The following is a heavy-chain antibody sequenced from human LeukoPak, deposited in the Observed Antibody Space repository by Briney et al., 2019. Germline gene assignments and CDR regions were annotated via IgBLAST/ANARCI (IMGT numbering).Heavy chain of an antibody. V-gene: IGHV3-30*04. CDR3: ARVRAVYKDAFDI. Sequence: PGGSLRLSCAASGFTFSSYAMHWVRQAPGKGLEWVAVISYDGSNKYYADSVKGRFTISRDNSKNTLYLQMNSLRAEDTAVYYCARVRAVYKDAFDIWGQGTMVTVSS. J-gene: IGHJ3*02. CDR2: ISYDGSNK. D-gene: IGHD1-1*01. CDR1: GFTFSSYA.